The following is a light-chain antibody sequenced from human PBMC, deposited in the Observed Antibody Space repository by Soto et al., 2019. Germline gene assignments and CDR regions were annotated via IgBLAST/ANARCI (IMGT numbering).Light chain of an antibody. V-gene: IGLV2-23*02. J-gene: IGLJ1*01. CDR2: EVS. CDR1: SSEVGSDNL. Sequence: QSVLTQPASVSGSPGQSITISCTGTSSEVGSDNLVSWYQQHPGKAPKFIVYEVSQRPAGVSYRFSGSKSGNTAYLTISGLQAEDEADYYCCSYAGSITYVFGTGTKVTVL. CDR3: CSYAGSITYV.